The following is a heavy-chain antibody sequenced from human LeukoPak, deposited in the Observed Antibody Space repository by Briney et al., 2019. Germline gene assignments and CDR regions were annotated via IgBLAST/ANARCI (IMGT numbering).Heavy chain of an antibody. D-gene: IGHD2-21*02. Sequence: GGSLRLSCAASGFTFSAYAMSWVGQAPGKGLEWVSAISGSGGSTYYADSVKGRFSISRDNSKNTLYLQINTLRAEDTALYYCAKARGDCLRRSFDYWGQGALVTVSS. J-gene: IGHJ4*02. CDR2: ISGSGGST. V-gene: IGHV3-23*01. CDR3: AKARGDCLRRSFDY. CDR1: GFTFSAYA.